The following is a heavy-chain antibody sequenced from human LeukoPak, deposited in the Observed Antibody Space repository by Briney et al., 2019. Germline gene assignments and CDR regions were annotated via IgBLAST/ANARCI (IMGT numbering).Heavy chain of an antibody. CDR2: SGRGGAT. CDR3: AKESGDSSGYCSS. V-gene: IGHV3-23*01. J-gene: IGHJ5*02. CDR1: GSPSSTSA. Sequence: GGSLRLSCAASGSPSSTSAVGCVRQPPGKGLEWVSTSGRGGATYYADSVKGRFTISRDNSKNTLYLQMNSLRAEDTAVYYCAKESGDSSGYCSSWGQGTLVNVSS. D-gene: IGHD3-22*01.